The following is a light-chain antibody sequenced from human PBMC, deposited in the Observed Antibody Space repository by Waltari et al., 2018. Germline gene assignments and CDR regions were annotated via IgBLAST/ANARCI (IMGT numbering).Light chain of an antibody. CDR2: EAT. CDR1: SSDVGNFNL. J-gene: IGLJ3*02. CDR3: CSYAGSSSPRL. V-gene: IGLV2-23*01. Sequence: QSALTQPASASGSPGQSIPISCTGSSSDVGNFNLVSCYQLHPGKAPKLLIFEATKRPSGISYHFSGSKSGNTASLTISVLQAEDEADYFCCSYAGSSSPRLFGGGTKLSVL.